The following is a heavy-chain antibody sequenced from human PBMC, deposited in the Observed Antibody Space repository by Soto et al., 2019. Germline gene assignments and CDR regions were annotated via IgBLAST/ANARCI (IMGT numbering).Heavy chain of an antibody. J-gene: IGHJ4*02. D-gene: IGHD3-3*01. Sequence: QVLLVQSGADVNKPGASVKVYCKTSGYTFTDFDINWLRQAPGQGLEGLGWMNTNTGNTGYAQKFQGRVTMTRDTSISTADMELRRLRSEDTAVYYCARVVRFFGGHAGYWGQGTLVTVSS. CDR1: GYTFTDFD. V-gene: IGHV1-8*02. CDR2: MNTNTGNT. CDR3: ARVVRFFGGHAGY.